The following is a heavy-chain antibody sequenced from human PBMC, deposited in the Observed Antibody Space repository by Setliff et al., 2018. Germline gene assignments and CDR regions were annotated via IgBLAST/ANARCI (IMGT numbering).Heavy chain of an antibody. CDR2: ISAYTGRA. J-gene: IGHJ3*02. D-gene: IGHD4-4*01. CDR3: AREVIDPVSGDAFDI. Sequence: SETLSLTCTVSGGSIRSGNDLWSWLRQSPGKGLEWIAYISAYTGRAYYNPSLQSRAALSADTSKSQFSLRLTSVTAADTAVYYCAREVIDPVSGDAFDIWGQGRMVTVSS. V-gene: IGHV4-30-4*01. CDR1: GGSIRSGNDL.